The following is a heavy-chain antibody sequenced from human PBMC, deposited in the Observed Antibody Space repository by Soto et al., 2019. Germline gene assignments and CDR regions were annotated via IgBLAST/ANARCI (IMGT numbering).Heavy chain of an antibody. J-gene: IGHJ5*02. CDR1: GGSISSYY. V-gene: IGHV4-59*01. CDR2: FYYGGST. D-gene: IGHD3-9*01. Sequence: QVQLQESGPGLVKPSETLSLTCTVSGGSISSYYWSWIRQPPGKGLEWIGYFYYGGSTNYNPSLKSRGTISVDTSKNQFALKLSSVTAADTAVYYCARGDVLRYFDWLPTGAPEAWFDPWGQGTLVTVSS. CDR3: ARGDVLRYFDWLPTGAPEAWFDP.